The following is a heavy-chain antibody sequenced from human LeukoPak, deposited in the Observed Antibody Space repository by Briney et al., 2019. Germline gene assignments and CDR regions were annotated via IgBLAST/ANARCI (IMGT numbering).Heavy chain of an antibody. CDR1: GYTFTGYD. V-gene: IGHV1-8*01. Sequence: GASVKVSCKTSGYTFTGYDINWVRQAPGQGLEWMGWMKSNSGDTHFAQKFQGRLTMTRNTSINTAFTELSSLRSEDAAVYYCARGEYSSSWYPFDYWGQGSLVTVSS. CDR2: MKSNSGDT. J-gene: IGHJ4*02. D-gene: IGHD6-13*01. CDR3: ARGEYSSSWYPFDY.